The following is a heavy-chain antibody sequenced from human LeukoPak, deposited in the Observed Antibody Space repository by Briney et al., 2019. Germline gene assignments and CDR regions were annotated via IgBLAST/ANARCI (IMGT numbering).Heavy chain of an antibody. Sequence: GESLKISRKGSGYSLTSYWIGWVRQMPGKGLEGMGIIYPGDSDTRYSPAFQGQVTISADKSISPAYLQWSSLMAADTAMYYGARQQVATTSGWFDPWGQGTLVTVSS. CDR1: GYSLTSYW. J-gene: IGHJ5*02. D-gene: IGHD5-12*01. V-gene: IGHV5-51*01. CDR3: ARQQVATTSGWFDP. CDR2: IYPGDSDT.